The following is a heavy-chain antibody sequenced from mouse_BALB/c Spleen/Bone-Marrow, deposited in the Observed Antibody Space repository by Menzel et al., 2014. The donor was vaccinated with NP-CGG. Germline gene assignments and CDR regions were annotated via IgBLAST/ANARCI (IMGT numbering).Heavy chain of an antibody. D-gene: IGHD2-3*01. Sequence: QVQLQQSGAELVRPGASVKLSCKASGYSFTNYWMNWVKQRPGQGLEWIGMIHPSDSETRLNQKFKDKATLTVDKSSSTAYMQLSSLTSEDSAVYYCTRSDGYYVPHWYFDVWGAGTTVTVSS. CDR2: IHPSDSET. CDR1: GYSFTNYW. V-gene: IGHV1-61*01. CDR3: TRSDGYYVPHWYFDV. J-gene: IGHJ1*01.